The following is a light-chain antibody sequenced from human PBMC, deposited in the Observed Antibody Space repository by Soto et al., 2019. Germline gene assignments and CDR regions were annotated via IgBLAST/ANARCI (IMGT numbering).Light chain of an antibody. V-gene: IGKV3-11*01. CDR1: QSIRSS. CDR2: DAS. Sequence: EIVLTQSPATLSLSPGERATLSCRATQSIRSSLAWYQQQPGQAPRLLIYDASNRATGIPARFSGSGSGTDFTLTISSLEPTDFAAYYCQQRSNWPGTFGQGTKVEIK. J-gene: IGKJ1*01. CDR3: QQRSNWPGT.